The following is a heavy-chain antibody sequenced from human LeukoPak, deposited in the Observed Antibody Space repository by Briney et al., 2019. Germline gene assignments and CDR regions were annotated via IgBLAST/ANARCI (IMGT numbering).Heavy chain of an antibody. CDR3: TTEVLAYCGGDCTY. Sequence: PGGSRRLSCAASGFTFSNAWMSWVRQAPGKGLEWVGRIKSKTDGGTTDYAAPVKGRFTISRDDSKNTLYLQMNSLKTEDTAVYYCTTEVLAYCGGDCTYWGQGTLVTVSS. CDR2: IKSKTDGGTT. D-gene: IGHD2-21*02. J-gene: IGHJ4*02. CDR1: GFTFSNAW. V-gene: IGHV3-15*01.